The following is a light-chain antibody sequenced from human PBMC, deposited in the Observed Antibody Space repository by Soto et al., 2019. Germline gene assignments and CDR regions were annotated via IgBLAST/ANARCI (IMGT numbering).Light chain of an antibody. CDR1: QRISAF. V-gene: IGKV1-39*01. J-gene: IGKJ4*01. CDR3: QQSYSTPLT. Sequence: DIQMTQSTSSVSAFVGESVTITCHASQRISAFLNWYHQKPGKAPKLLIYSASYLQSGVPSNFSGSGSGTDFTLTISSLQPEDFATYYCQQSYSTPLTFGGGTKVDNK. CDR2: SAS.